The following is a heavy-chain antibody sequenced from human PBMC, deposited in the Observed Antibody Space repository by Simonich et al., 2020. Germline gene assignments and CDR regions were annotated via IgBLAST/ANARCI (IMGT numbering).Heavy chain of an antibody. CDR1: GYTFTGYY. CDR3: ARGGLGHWYFDL. J-gene: IGHJ2*01. V-gene: IGHV1-2*02. D-gene: IGHD6-25*01. Sequence: QVQLVQSGAEVKKPGASVKVSCKASGYTFTGYYMHWVRQAPGQWLECMGWINPTSVGTNYAQKFQGRVTMTRDTSISTAYMELSRLRSDDTAVYYCARGGLGHWYFDLWGRGTLVTVSS. CDR2: INPTSVGT.